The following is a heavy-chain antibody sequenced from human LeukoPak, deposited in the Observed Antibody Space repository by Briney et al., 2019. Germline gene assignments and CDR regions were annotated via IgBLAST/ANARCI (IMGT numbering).Heavy chain of an antibody. V-gene: IGHV3-23*01. CDR3: ARDPQQQLVQGEGFDY. J-gene: IGHJ4*02. CDR1: GFTFSSNA. D-gene: IGHD6-13*01. Sequence: PGGSLRLSCAASGFTFSSNAMSWVRQAPGKGLEWVSAIGGSGGSTYYADSVKGRFTISRDNSKNTLYLQMNSLRAEDTAVYYCARDPQQQLVQGEGFDYWGQGTLVTVSS. CDR2: IGGSGGST.